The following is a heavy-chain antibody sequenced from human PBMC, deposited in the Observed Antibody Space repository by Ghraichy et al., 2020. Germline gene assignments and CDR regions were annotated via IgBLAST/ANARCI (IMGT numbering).Heavy chain of an antibody. Sequence: GGSLRLSCAASGFSFSSYAMSWVRQAPGKGLEWVSSISGSGGSTNYADSVKGRFTISRDNSKNTLYLQMNSLRAEDTAVYYCAKDRGFSSTREDFDLWGRGTLVTVSS. CDR1: GFSFSSYA. CDR2: ISGSGGST. CDR3: AKDRGFSSTREDFDL. J-gene: IGHJ2*01. V-gene: IGHV3-23*01. D-gene: IGHD2-2*01.